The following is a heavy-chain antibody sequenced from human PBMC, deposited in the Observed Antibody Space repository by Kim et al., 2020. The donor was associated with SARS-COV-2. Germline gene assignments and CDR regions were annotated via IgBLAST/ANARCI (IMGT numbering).Heavy chain of an antibody. J-gene: IGHJ4*02. V-gene: IGHV3-21*01. CDR2: ISSSSSYI. Sequence: GGSLRLSCAASGFTFSSYSMNWVRQAPGKGLEWVSSISSSSSYIYYADSVKGRFTISRDNAKNSLYLQMNSLRAEDTAVYYCARDFGVSGLHTFDYWGQGTLVTVSS. D-gene: IGHD5-12*01. CDR3: ARDFGVSGLHTFDY. CDR1: GFTFSSYS.